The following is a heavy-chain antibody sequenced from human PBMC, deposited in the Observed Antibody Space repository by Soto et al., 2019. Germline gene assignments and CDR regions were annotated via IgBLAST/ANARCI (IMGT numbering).Heavy chain of an antibody. J-gene: IGHJ5*02. CDR1: GYTFTSYD. CDR3: ARGLLGPNYDFWSGYFVWFDP. Sequence: ASVKVSCKASGYTFTSYDINWVRQATGQGLEWMGWMNPNSGNTGYAQKFQGRVTMTRNTSISTAYMELSSLRSEDTAVYYCARGLLGPNYDFWSGYFVWFDPWGQGTLVTVSS. CDR2: MNPNSGNT. D-gene: IGHD3-3*01. V-gene: IGHV1-8*01.